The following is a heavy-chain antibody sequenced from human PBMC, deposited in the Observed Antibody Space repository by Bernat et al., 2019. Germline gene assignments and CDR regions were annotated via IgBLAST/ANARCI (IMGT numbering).Heavy chain of an antibody. CDR2: IWYDGSNK. J-gene: IGHJ4*02. D-gene: IGHD3-22*01. V-gene: IGHV3-33*01. CDR1: GFTFSSYG. CDR3: ARGNYYYDSSGYFFDD. Sequence: QVQLVESGGDVVQPGRSLRLSCAASGFTFSSYGMHWVRQAPGKGLEWVAVIWYDGSNKYYADSVKGRFTISRDNSKNTLYLQMNSLGAEDTAVYYCARGNYYYDSSGYFFDDWGQGTLVTVSS.